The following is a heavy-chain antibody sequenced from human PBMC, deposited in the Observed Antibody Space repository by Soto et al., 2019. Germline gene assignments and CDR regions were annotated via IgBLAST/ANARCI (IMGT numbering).Heavy chain of an antibody. CDR2: IIPILGIA. CDR1: GGTFSSYT. J-gene: IGHJ5*02. D-gene: IGHD2-2*01. V-gene: IGHV1-69*02. Sequence: SVKVSCKASGGTFSSYTISWVRQAPGQGLEWMGRIIPILGIANYAQKFQGRVTITADKSTSTAYMELSSLRSEDTAVYYCARAYCSSTSCYVAWFDPGGQGTLVTVSS. CDR3: ARAYCSSTSCYVAWFDP.